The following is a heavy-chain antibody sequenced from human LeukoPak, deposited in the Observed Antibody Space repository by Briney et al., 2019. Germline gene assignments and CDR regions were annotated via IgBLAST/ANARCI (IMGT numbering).Heavy chain of an antibody. D-gene: IGHD5-12*01. J-gene: IGHJ4*02. CDR2: INPNTGGT. CDR1: GFTFTDYY. CDR3: AKGCGYSGYDCSDY. Sequence: ASVKVSCKASGFTFTDYYMHWVRQAPGQGLEWMGWINPNTGGTNYAQKFQGRVTMTRDTSINTAYMELSRLRSDDTALYYCAKGCGYSGYDCSDYWGRGTLVTVSS. V-gene: IGHV1-2*02.